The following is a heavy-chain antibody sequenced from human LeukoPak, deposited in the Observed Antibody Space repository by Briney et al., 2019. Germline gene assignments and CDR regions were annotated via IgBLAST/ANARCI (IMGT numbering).Heavy chain of an antibody. Sequence: ASVKVSCKASGYTFTGYYMHWVRLAPGQGLGWMGWINPNSGGTNYAQKFQGRVTMTRDTSISTAYMELSRLRSDDTAVYYCARGGVAAAGYYYYYMDVWGKGTTVTISS. CDR1: GYTFTGYY. V-gene: IGHV1-2*02. CDR3: ARGGVAAAGYYYYYMDV. D-gene: IGHD6-13*01. CDR2: INPNSGGT. J-gene: IGHJ6*03.